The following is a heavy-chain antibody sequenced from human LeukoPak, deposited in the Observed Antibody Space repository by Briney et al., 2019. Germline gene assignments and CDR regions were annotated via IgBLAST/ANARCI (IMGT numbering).Heavy chain of an antibody. J-gene: IGHJ4*02. D-gene: IGHD1-14*01. CDR1: GYTFTSYG. CDR3: ARSETGDERIGVDY. CDR2: IIPIFGTA. Sequence: SVKVSCKASGYTFTSYGISWVRQAPGQGLEWMGGIIPIFGTANYAQKFQGRVTITRDTSISTAYMELSSLRSDDTAVYYCARSETGDERIGVDYWGQGTLVTVSS. V-gene: IGHV1-69*05.